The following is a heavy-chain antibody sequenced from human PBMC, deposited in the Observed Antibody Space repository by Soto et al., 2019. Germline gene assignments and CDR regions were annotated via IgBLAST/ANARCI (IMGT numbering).Heavy chain of an antibody. CDR3: TRDRVKIRGGYYHYYGMDV. CDR1: EFTFSVYS. V-gene: IGHV3-21*02. Sequence: DVQLEESGGGLVKPGGSLRLSCVASEFTFSVYSMNWVRQAPGKGLEWVSSISSGSSYIYYADSVKGRFTISRDNDKSSLFLHMNSLRFDDTDVYYCTRDRVKIRGGYYHYYGMDVWGQGTTVTVSS. D-gene: IGHD3-10*01. J-gene: IGHJ6*02. CDR2: ISSGSSYI.